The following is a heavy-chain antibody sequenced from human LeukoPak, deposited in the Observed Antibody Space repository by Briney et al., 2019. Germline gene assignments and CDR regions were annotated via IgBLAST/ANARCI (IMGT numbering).Heavy chain of an antibody. D-gene: IGHD3-3*01. V-gene: IGHV1-2*02. J-gene: IGHJ5*02. Sequence: ASVKVSCKASGYTFTSYDINWVRQATGQGLEWMGWINPNSGGTNYAQKFQGRVTMTRDTSISTAYMELSRLRSDDTAVYYCARLISGVVTNWFDPWGQGTLVTVSS. CDR3: ARLISGVVTNWFDP. CDR1: GYTFTSYD. CDR2: INPNSGGT.